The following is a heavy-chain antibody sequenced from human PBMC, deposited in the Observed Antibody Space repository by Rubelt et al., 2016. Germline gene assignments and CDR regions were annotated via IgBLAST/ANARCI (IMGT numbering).Heavy chain of an antibody. V-gene: IGHV3-69-1*01. CDR2: INPYSTL. CDR1: GFIFRDYS. Sequence: GGSLRLSCAASGFIFRDYSFSWVRQAPGKGLEWISFINPYSTLYHADSVKGRFIISRDNAKNSLYLQMNSLRDEDTAVYYCARDEYPSGAAAPHYYYYGMDVWGQGTTVTVSS. CDR3: ARDEYPSGAAAPHYYYYGMDV. D-gene: IGHD6-13*01. J-gene: IGHJ6*02.